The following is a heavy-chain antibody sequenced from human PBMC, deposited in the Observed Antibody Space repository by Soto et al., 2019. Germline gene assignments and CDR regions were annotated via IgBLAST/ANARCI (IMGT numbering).Heavy chain of an antibody. J-gene: IGHJ6*02. V-gene: IGHV3-33*01. CDR2: IWYDGSNK. D-gene: IGHD6-13*01. CDR1: GFTFSSYG. Sequence: GGSLRLSCAASGFTFSSYGMHWVRQAPGKGLEWVAVIWYDGSNKYYADSVKGRFTISRENSKNTLYLQMNSLKAEDPAVYYCARDLYSSSGYYYYYYGMDVWGQGTTVTVSS. CDR3: ARDLYSSSGYYYYYYGMDV.